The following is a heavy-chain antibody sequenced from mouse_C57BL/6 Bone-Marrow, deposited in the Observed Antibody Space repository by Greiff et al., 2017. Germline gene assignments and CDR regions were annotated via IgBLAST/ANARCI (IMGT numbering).Heavy chain of an antibody. Sequence: DAMLVESEGGLVQPGSSMKLSCTASGFTFSDYYMAWVRQVPEKGLEWVANINYDGSSTYYLDSLKSRFIISRDNAKNILYLQMSSLKSEDTATYYCAREGTTGYYFDYWGQGTTLTVSS. V-gene: IGHV5-16*01. CDR3: AREGTTGYYFDY. CDR2: INYDGSST. D-gene: IGHD2-12*01. J-gene: IGHJ2*01. CDR1: GFTFSDYY.